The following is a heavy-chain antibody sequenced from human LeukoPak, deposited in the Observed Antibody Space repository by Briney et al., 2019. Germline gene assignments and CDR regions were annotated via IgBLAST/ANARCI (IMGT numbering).Heavy chain of an antibody. Sequence: SETLSLTCTVSGDFITAYYWSWIRQPPGKGVEWIGYVYYSGSTEYNPSLRSRVTISLEMSKRQFSLNLTSVTAADTAVYYCASNTGTVFDYWGQGALVTVSS. CDR2: VYYSGST. CDR3: ASNTGTVFDY. D-gene: IGHD7-27*01. CDR1: GDFITAYY. V-gene: IGHV4-59*01. J-gene: IGHJ4*02.